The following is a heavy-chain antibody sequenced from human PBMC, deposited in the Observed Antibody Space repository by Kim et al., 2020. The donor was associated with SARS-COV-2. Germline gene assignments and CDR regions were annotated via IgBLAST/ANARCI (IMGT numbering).Heavy chain of an antibody. CDR2: IIGSGGAT. J-gene: IGHJ4*02. V-gene: IGHV3-23*01. CDR1: GFPFTGYT. Sequence: GGSLRLSCAASGFPFTGYTMNWVRQAPGKGLEWVSGIIGSGGATYYADSVKGRFTISRDNSKNTLYLHMNTLRADDTAVYYCAKGFRGGRANWGRGNLVPLPS. D-gene: IGHD2-15*01. CDR3: AKGFRGGRAN.